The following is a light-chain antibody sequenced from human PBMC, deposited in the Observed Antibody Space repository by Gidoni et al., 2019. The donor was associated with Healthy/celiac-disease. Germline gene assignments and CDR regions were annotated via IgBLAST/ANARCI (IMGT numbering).Light chain of an antibody. J-gene: IGKJ1*01. Sequence: DIQMTQSPSSLSASVVDRVTITCRASQSISSYLHWYQQKPGKAPKLLIYAASSLQSGVPSRFSGSGSGTDFTLNISSLQPEDFATYYCQQSYSTPRTFXQXTKVEIK. CDR2: AAS. CDR1: QSISSY. V-gene: IGKV1-39*01. CDR3: QQSYSTPRT.